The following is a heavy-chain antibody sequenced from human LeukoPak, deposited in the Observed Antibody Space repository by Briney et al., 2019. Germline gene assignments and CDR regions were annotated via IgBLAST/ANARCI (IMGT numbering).Heavy chain of an antibody. Sequence: PGGSLRLSCAASGFTFSSYSMNWVRQAPGKGLEWVSSISSSSSYIYYADSVKGRFTISRDNAKNSLYLQMNSLRAEDTAVYYCAYNLYSSPVFDLDPWGQGTLVTVSS. D-gene: IGHD6-13*01. CDR1: GFTFSSYS. CDR2: ISSSSSYI. J-gene: IGHJ5*02. CDR3: AYNLYSSPVFDLDP. V-gene: IGHV3-21*01.